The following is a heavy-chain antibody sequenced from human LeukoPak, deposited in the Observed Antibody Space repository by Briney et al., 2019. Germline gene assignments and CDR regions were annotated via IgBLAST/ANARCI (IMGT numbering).Heavy chain of an antibody. V-gene: IGHV1-18*01. CDR1: GYPFTSYD. D-gene: IGHD6-13*01. Sequence: ASAKVSCKASGYPFTSYDMNWVRQAPGQGLEWVGGISASSGNTNYAQRVQVRIILTTDRATSTVYMELTRLRADDSGVYYCARSGGSRWYGDSFDMWGQGTMVSVSS. J-gene: IGHJ3*02. CDR3: ARSGGSRWYGDSFDM. CDR2: ISASSGNT.